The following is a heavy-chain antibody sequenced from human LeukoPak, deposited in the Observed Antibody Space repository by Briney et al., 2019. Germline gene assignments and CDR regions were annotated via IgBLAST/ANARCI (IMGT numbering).Heavy chain of an antibody. Sequence: GGSLRLSCAASGFTFSSYAMSWVRQAPGKGLEWVSAISGSGGSTYYADSVKGRFTISRDNSMNTLYLQMNSLRAEDTAVYYCAKELSPFTVLRYFDWLFDDAFDIWGQGTMVTVSS. CDR3: AKELSPFTVLRYFDWLFDDAFDI. CDR1: GFTFSSYA. J-gene: IGHJ3*02. V-gene: IGHV3-23*01. CDR2: ISGSGGST. D-gene: IGHD3-9*01.